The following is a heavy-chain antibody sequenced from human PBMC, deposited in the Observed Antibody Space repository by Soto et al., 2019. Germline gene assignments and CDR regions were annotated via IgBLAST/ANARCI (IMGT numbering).Heavy chain of an antibody. D-gene: IGHD3-22*01. V-gene: IGHV4-4*07. CDR2: ISSSGST. CDR1: GDSMNNYY. Sequence: QVQLQESGPGLVKPPETLSLTCSVSGDSMNNYYWSWIRQPAGKGLQWIGRISSSGSTTYNPSLKSRVTMSVDTAKWHFSLRRTSMIVAETAVYYFARTLLPSAKVAFDIWGQGTMVNVSS. CDR3: ARTLLPSAKVAFDI. J-gene: IGHJ3*02.